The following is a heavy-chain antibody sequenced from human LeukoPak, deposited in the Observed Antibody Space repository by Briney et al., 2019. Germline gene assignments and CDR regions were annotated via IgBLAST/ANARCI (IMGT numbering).Heavy chain of an antibody. J-gene: IGHJ4*02. V-gene: IGHV1-46*01. Sequence: ASVTVSCKASGYTFTSYYMHWVRQAPGQGLEWMGIINPSGGSASYAQKFQGRVTMIRDTSTSTVYMELSSLRSEDTAVYYCARGVRIEGSGSYEGPFFDYWGQGTLVTVSS. CDR1: GYTFTSYY. CDR2: INPSGGSA. CDR3: ARGVRIEGSGSYEGPFFDY. D-gene: IGHD3-10*01.